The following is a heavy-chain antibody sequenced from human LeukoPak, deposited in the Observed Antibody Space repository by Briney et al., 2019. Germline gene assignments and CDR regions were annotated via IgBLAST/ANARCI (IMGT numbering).Heavy chain of an antibody. CDR1: GDSIIDNNNC. V-gene: IGHV4-39*01. J-gene: IGHJ4*02. Sequence: SETLSLTCSVFGDSIIDNNNCWGWIRQPPGKGLEWIGTKFYSGTTYYNPSLQSRVTISADTSKNQFSLRRTSVTAADTAMYYCARHSNYYDSTGRYYYFDYWGQGTLVTVSS. CDR2: KFYSGTT. D-gene: IGHD3-22*01. CDR3: ARHSNYYDSTGRYYYFDY.